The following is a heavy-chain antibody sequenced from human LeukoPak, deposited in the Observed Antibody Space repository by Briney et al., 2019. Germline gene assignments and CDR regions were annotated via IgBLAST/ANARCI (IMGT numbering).Heavy chain of an antibody. D-gene: IGHD2-2*01. Sequence: PGGSLRLSCAASGFTFSSYAMSWVRQAPGKGLEWVSLISGSGGSTNYADSVKGRFTISRDNSKNTLYLQVNSLRAEDTDVYYCAKGVPAGNYFDYWGQGTLVTVSS. CDR2: ISGSGGST. CDR3: AKGVPAGNYFDY. CDR1: GFTFSSYA. V-gene: IGHV3-23*01. J-gene: IGHJ4*02.